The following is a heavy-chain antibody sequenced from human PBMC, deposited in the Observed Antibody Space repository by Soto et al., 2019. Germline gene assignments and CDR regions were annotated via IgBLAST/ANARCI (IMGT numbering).Heavy chain of an antibody. CDR1: GFTFSSYG. Sequence: QVQLVESGGGVVQPGRSLRLSCAASGFTFSSYGMHWVRQAPGKGLEWVAVIWYDGSNKYYADSVKGRFTISRDNSKNTLYLQMNSLRAEDTAVYYCARVHDYGDYFRHWGQGTLVTVSS. J-gene: IGHJ1*01. CDR2: IWYDGSNK. CDR3: ARVHDYGDYFRH. D-gene: IGHD4-17*01. V-gene: IGHV3-33*01.